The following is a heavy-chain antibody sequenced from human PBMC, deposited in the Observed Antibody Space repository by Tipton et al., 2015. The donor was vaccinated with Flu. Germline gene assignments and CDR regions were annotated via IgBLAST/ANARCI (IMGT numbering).Heavy chain of an antibody. J-gene: IGHJ5*02. D-gene: IGHD6-13*01. CDR2: IYDSGNT. Sequence: TLSLTCFVSGGSISSGGDSWNWIRQPPGKGLEWIGYIYDSGNTYYNPSLKSRVTISVDTSKNQFSLKVSSVTAADTAVYYCARDPGSRMFDPWGQGTLVTVSS. CDR1: GGSISSGGDS. CDR3: ARDPGSRMFDP. V-gene: IGHV4-30-2*01.